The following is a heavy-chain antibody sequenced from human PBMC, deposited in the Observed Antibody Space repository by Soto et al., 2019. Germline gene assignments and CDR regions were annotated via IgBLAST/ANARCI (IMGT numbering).Heavy chain of an antibody. Sequence: EVQLVESGGGLVQPGGSLRLSCAASGFTFSSYSMNWVRQAPGKGLEWVSYISSSSSTIYYADSVKGRVTISRDNAKNSLYLQMNSLRDEDTAVYYCARGHPGYSYGKGCGYWGQGTLVTVSS. J-gene: IGHJ4*02. CDR1: GFTFSSYS. CDR2: ISSSSSTI. V-gene: IGHV3-48*02. D-gene: IGHD5-18*01. CDR3: ARGHPGYSYGKGCGY.